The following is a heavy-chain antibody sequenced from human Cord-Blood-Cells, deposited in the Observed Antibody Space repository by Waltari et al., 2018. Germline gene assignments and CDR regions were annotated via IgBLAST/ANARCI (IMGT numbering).Heavy chain of an antibody. Sequence: QVQLQQWGAGLLKPSETLSLTCAVYGGSFSGYYWSWIRQPPGKGLEWIGEINHSGSTNYHPSLKSRVTISVDTSKNQFSLKLSSVTAADTAVYYCARGSNITMVRRTFDYWGQGTLVTVSS. V-gene: IGHV4-34*01. CDR1: GGSFSGYY. CDR3: ARGSNITMVRRTFDY. D-gene: IGHD3-10*01. J-gene: IGHJ4*02. CDR2: INHSGST.